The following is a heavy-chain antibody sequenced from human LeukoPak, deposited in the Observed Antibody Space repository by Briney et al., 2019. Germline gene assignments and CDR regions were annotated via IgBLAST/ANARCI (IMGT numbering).Heavy chain of an antibody. J-gene: IGHJ5*02. D-gene: IGHD2-2*01. V-gene: IGHV3-74*01. CDR2: INSDGSST. Sequence: PGGSLRLSCAASGFTFSSYWMHWVRQAPGKGLVWVSRINSDGSSTSYADSVKGRFTISRDNAKNTLYLQMNSLRAEDTAVYYCARGLYCSSTSCYGLGNNWFDPWGQGTLVTVSS. CDR1: GFTFSSYW. CDR3: ARGLYCSSTSCYGLGNNWFDP.